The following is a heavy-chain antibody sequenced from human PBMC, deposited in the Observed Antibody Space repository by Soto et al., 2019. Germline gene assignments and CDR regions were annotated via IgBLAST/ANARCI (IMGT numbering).Heavy chain of an antibody. D-gene: IGHD3-16*02. CDR3: ASASEVVVPHAMGYYYCYCMDL. CDR1: GFSLSKYW. V-gene: IGHV3-7*01. J-gene: IGHJ6*03. Sequence: GGSLRLSCAASGFSLSKYWMSWFRQAPGKGLEWVANIKQDGSDKYYVDSVKGRFTISSDNSKNALYLQMNNLRTEDTAVYYRASASEVVVPHAMGYYYCYCMDLWGKGTTVTVTS. CDR2: IKQDGSDK.